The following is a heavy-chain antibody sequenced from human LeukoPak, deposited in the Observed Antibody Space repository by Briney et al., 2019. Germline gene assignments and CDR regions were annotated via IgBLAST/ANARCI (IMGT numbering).Heavy chain of an antibody. V-gene: IGHV4-59*01. CDR3: ARGNYYSDAFDI. CDR2: IYYSGST. Sequence: SETLSLTCAVYGGSFSGYYWSWIRQPPGKGLEWIGYIYYSGSTNYNPSLKSRVTISVDTSKNQFSLKLSSVTAADTAVYYCARGNYYSDAFDIWGQGTMVTVSS. CDR1: GGSFSGYY. J-gene: IGHJ3*02. D-gene: IGHD3-10*01.